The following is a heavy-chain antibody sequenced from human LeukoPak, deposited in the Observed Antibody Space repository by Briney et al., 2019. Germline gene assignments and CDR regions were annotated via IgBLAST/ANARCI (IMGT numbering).Heavy chain of an antibody. V-gene: IGHV1-18*04. CDR3: AKEWELHPFDY. Sequence: ASVKVSCKASGYTFTSYGISWLRQAPGQGLEWMGWISAYNGNTNYAQKLQGRVTMTTDTSTSTAYMELRSLRSDDTAVCYCAKEWELHPFDYWGQGTLVTVSS. D-gene: IGHD1-26*01. CDR1: GYTFTSYG. J-gene: IGHJ4*02. CDR2: ISAYNGNT.